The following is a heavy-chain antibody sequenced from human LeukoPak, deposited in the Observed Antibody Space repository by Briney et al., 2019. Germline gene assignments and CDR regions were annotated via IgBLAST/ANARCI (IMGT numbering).Heavy chain of an antibody. V-gene: IGHV3-9*01. CDR2: ISWNSGSI. Sequence: PGGSLRLSCAASGFTFSSYAMHWVRQAPGKGLEWVSGISWNSGSIGYADSVKGRFTISRDNAKNTLYLQMNSLRAEDTAVYYCARDAVDTANAVWGQGTTVTVSS. CDR1: GFTFSSYA. CDR3: ARDAVDTANAV. D-gene: IGHD5-18*01. J-gene: IGHJ6*02.